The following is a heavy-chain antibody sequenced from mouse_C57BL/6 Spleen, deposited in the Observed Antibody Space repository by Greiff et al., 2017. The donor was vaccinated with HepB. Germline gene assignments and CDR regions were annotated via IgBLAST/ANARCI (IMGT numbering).Heavy chain of an antibody. CDR3: TRWTGRWGY. V-gene: IGHV1-15*01. Sequence: QVQLQQSGAELVRPGASVTLSCKASGYTFTDYEMHWVKQTPVHGLEWIGAIDPETGGTAYNQKFKGKAILTADKSSSTAYMELRSLTSEDSAVYYCTRWTGRWGYWGQGTTLTVSS. CDR2: IDPETGGT. D-gene: IGHD3-3*01. J-gene: IGHJ2*01. CDR1: GYTFTDYE.